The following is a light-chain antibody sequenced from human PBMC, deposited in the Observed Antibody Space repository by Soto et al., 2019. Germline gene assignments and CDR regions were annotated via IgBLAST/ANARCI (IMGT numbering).Light chain of an antibody. V-gene: IGLV2-14*01. CDR2: DVS. CDR3: SSYTSSSTPYV. J-gene: IGLJ1*01. Sequence: QSALTQPAXVSGSPGQSITISCTGTRSDVGGYNYVSWYQQHPGKAPKLMIYDVSSRPSGVSNRFSGSKSGNTASLTISGLQAEDEADYYCSSYTSSSTPYVFGTGTKVTVL. CDR1: RSDVGGYNY.